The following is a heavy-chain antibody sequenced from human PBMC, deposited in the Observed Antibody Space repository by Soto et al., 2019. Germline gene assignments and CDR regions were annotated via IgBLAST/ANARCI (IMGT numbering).Heavy chain of an antibody. D-gene: IGHD6-13*01. V-gene: IGHV4-59*01. CDR1: GGSMRNYF. Sequence: ETLSLTCTVSGGSMRNYFWTWIRQRPGKGLEWIGYIHYSGTTSFFPSYNPSLRSRVTISEDTSKNQFSLKLLSVTTADTAVYFCAAGEASSRNLAPYYLDFWGQGTLVTVSS. CDR2: IHYSGTT. CDR3: AAGEASSRNLAPYYLDF. J-gene: IGHJ4*02.